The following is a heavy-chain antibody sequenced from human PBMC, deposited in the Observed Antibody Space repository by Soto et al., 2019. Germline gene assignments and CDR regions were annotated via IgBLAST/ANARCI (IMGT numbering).Heavy chain of an antibody. D-gene: IGHD5-12*01. CDR2: ISYDGSNK. CDR3: AREGGYSGRY. J-gene: IGHJ4*02. Sequence: PGGSLRLSCAASGFTFSSYAMHWVRQAPGKGLEWVAVISYDGSNKYYADSVKGRFTISRDNSKNTLYLQMNSLRAEDTAVYYCAREGGYSGRYWGQGTLVTVSS. CDR1: GFTFSSYA. V-gene: IGHV3-30-3*01.